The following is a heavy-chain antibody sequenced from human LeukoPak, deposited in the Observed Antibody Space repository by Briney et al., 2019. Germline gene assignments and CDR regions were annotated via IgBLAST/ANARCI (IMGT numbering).Heavy chain of an antibody. CDR1: GFIFSSAW. D-gene: IGHD3-10*01. CDR3: AKDQVITMVRGVIYFDY. J-gene: IGHJ4*02. Sequence: PGGSLRLSCAASGFIFSSAWMTWVRQAPGKGLEWVGHIKNKTNGGTTDYADSVKGRFTISRDNSKNTLYLQMNSLRAEDTAVYYCAKDQVITMVRGVIYFDYWGQGTLVTVSS. V-gene: IGHV3-15*01. CDR2: IKNKTNGGTT.